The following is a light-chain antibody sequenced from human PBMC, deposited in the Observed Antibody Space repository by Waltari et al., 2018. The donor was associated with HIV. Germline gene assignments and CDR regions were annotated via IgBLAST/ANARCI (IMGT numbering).Light chain of an antibody. V-gene: IGLV3-21*04. J-gene: IGLJ2*01. Sequence: SYVLTQSPSVPVAPGKTARITCGGNNIGSKSVHWYQQKPGQAPVLVIYYDSDRPSGIPERFSGSNSGNTAILTISRVEAGDEADYYCQVWDSSSGVVFGGGTRLTVL. CDR3: QVWDSSSGVV. CDR2: YDS. CDR1: NIGSKS.